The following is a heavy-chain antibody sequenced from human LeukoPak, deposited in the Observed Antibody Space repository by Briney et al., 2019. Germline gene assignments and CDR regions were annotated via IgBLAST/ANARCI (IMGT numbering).Heavy chain of an antibody. CDR2: ISESGGTT. D-gene: IGHD1-26*01. CDR1: GFRFRNYA. Sequence: GGSLRLSCAASGFRFRNYAMSWVRQAPGEGLEWVSAISESGGTTYYADSVKGRFTISRDNSKYTLYLQMSSLRDEDTAVYYCAKGEVSSGASMFDYWGQGSLVTVSS. J-gene: IGHJ4*02. CDR3: AKGEVSSGASMFDY. V-gene: IGHV3-23*01.